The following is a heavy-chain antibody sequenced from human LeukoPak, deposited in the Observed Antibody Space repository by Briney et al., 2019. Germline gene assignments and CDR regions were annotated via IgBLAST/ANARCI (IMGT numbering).Heavy chain of an antibody. CDR1: GGSFSGYY. CDR3: AKRGYSYGYRSWFDP. CDR2: INHSGST. D-gene: IGHD5-18*01. V-gene: IGHV4-34*01. Sequence: PSETLSLTCADYGGSFSGYYWRWIRQPPGKELEWIGEINHSGSTNYNPSLKSRVTISVDTSKNQFSLKLSSVTAADTAVYYCAKRGYSYGYRSWFDPWGQGTLVTVSS. J-gene: IGHJ5*02.